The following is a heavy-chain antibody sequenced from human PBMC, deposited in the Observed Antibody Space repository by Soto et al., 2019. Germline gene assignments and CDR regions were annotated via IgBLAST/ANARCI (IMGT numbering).Heavy chain of an antibody. D-gene: IGHD2-15*01. CDR3: ARGCCSGGSCYSIDY. V-gene: IGHV4-34*01. Sequence: SETLSLTCAVYGGSFSGYYWSWIRQPPGKGLEWIGEINHSGSTNYNPSLKSRVTISVDTSKNQFSLKLSSVTAADTAVYYCARGCCSGGSCYSIDYWGQGTLVTVSS. CDR2: INHSGST. J-gene: IGHJ4*02. CDR1: GGSFSGYY.